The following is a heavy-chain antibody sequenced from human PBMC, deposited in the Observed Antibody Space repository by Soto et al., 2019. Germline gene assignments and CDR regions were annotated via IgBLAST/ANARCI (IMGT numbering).Heavy chain of an antibody. CDR3: ARADYGSGRSGYLFDY. J-gene: IGHJ4*02. CDR1: GGSISSGGYY. V-gene: IGHV4-31*03. D-gene: IGHD3-10*01. Sequence: SETLSLTCTVSGGSISSGGYYWSWIRQHPGKGLEWIGYIYYSGSTYYNPSLKSRVTISVDTSKNQFSLKLSSVTAADTAVYYCARADYGSGRSGYLFDYWGQGTLVTVSS. CDR2: IYYSGST.